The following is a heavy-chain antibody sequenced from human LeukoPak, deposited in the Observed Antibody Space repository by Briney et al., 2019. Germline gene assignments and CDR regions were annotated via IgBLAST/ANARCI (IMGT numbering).Heavy chain of an antibody. D-gene: IGHD2-15*01. V-gene: IGHV1-69*04. CDR1: GGTFSSYA. Sequence: SVKVSCKASGGTFSSYAISWVRQAPGQGLEWMGRIIPIFGIANYAQKFQGRVTITAGKSTSTAYMELSSLRSEDTAVYYCARIICSGGSCPRIHNPDYYYYGMDVWGQGTTVTVSS. J-gene: IGHJ6*02. CDR3: ARIICSGGSCPRIHNPDYYYYGMDV. CDR2: IIPIFGIA.